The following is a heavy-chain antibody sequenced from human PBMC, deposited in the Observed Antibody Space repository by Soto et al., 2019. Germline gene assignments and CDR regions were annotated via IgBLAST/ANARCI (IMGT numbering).Heavy chain of an antibody. V-gene: IGHV3-23*01. CDR2: ISGSGGST. D-gene: IGHD5-12*01. Sequence: EAQLLESGGGLVQPGGSLRLSCAASGFTFSTYAMSWVRQVPGKGLEWVSAISGSGGSTYYAASVKGRFTISRDNSKNTLYLQMNSLRAEDTAVYYCAKEMRDGYQNTVDIWGQGTMVTVSS. CDR3: AKEMRDGYQNTVDI. J-gene: IGHJ3*02. CDR1: GFTFSTYA.